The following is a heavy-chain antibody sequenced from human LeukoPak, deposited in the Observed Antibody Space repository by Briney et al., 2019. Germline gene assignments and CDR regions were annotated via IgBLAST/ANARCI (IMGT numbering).Heavy chain of an antibody. V-gene: IGHV3-73*01. CDR2: IRSKANNYAT. D-gene: IGHD6-6*01. CDR1: GFTFSDSA. CDR3: ARGGASRPDY. J-gene: IGHJ4*02. Sequence: PGGSLRLSCAASGFTFSDSAIHWVRQASGKGLEWVGRIRSKANNYATAFAASVKGRFTISRDDSKNTAYLQMNTLRAEDTAVYYCARGGASRPDYWGRGTLVSVSS.